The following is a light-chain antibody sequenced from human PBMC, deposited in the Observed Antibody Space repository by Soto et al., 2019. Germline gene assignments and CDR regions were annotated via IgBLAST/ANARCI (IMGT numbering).Light chain of an antibody. CDR2: DVI. V-gene: IGLV2-11*01. Sequence: QSALTQPRSVSGSPGQSVTISCTGTSSDVGVYNYVSWYQQHPGKAPQLVIYDVIKRPSGVPYRFSGSKSGNTASLTISGRQAEDEADYYCCSYAGSSRWVFGGGTKLTVL. J-gene: IGLJ3*02. CDR1: SSDVGVYNY. CDR3: CSYAGSSRWV.